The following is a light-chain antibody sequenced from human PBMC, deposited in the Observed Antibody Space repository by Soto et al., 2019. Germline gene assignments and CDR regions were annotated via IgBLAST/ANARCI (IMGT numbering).Light chain of an antibody. V-gene: IGLV2-8*01. J-gene: IGLJ1*01. CDR3: SSHARSNIPSV. CDR1: SSDVGGYNY. CDR2: DVS. Sequence: QSVLTQPPSASGSPGQSVTISCTGTSSDVGGYNYVSWYQQHPGKAPKLMIYDVSKRPSGVPDRFSGSKSGNTASLTVSGLQAEDEADYYCSSHARSNIPSVLGTGTKATVL.